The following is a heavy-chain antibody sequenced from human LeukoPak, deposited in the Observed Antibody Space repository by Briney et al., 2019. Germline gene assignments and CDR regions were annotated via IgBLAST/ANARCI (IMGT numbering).Heavy chain of an antibody. CDR2: INSDGSST. CDR3: AREGTYYDILTGYYMESAFDI. J-gene: IGHJ3*02. Sequence: GGSLRLSCAASGFTFSSYWMHWVRQAPGKGLVWVSRINSDGSSTSYADSVKGRFTISRDNAKNTLYLQMNSLRAEDTAVYYCAREGTYYDILTGYYMESAFDISGQGTMVTVSS. CDR1: GFTFSSYW. D-gene: IGHD3-9*01. V-gene: IGHV3-74*01.